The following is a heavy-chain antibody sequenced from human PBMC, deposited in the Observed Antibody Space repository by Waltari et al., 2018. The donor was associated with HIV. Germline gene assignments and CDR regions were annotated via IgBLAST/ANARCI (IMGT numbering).Heavy chain of an antibody. CDR1: GYTFTRYY. J-gene: IGHJ5*01. D-gene: IGHD4-17*01. Sequence: QVQLVQSGAEVKKPGASVKVSCKASGYTFTRYYIHWVRQAPGQGLEWMGLINPSCGSTTYAQKFQGRGTMTTDTSTSTVYMDLSSLRSEDTAVYYCARGRDGDYDSWGQGTLVTVSS. CDR2: INPSCGST. V-gene: IGHV1-46*03. CDR3: ARGRDGDYDS.